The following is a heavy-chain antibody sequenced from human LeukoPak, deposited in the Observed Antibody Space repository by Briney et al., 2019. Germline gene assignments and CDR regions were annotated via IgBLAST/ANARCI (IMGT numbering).Heavy chain of an antibody. Sequence: GGSLRLSCAASGFTFSSYGMSWVRRAPGKGPEWVSGISGSGGNTYYADSVKGWFTISRDNSQNTLYLQMNTLRAEDTAVYYCAKVVSGYHFDYWGQGTLVTVSS. J-gene: IGHJ4*02. CDR1: GFTFSSYG. V-gene: IGHV3-23*01. D-gene: IGHD5-12*01. CDR2: ISGSGGNT. CDR3: AKVVSGYHFDY.